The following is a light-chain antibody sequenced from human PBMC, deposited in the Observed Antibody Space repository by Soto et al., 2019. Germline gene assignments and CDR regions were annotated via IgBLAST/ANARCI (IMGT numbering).Light chain of an antibody. V-gene: IGKV3-11*01. CDR1: QSVSSY. CDR2: DAS. Sequence: EIVLTQSPATLSLSPGERATLSCRASQSVSSYLAWYQQKPGQAPRLLIYDASNRATGIPARFSGSGSGTDFTLTISSLEPEDFAVYYCQQYGSWTFGQGTKVDIK. CDR3: QQYGSWT. J-gene: IGKJ1*01.